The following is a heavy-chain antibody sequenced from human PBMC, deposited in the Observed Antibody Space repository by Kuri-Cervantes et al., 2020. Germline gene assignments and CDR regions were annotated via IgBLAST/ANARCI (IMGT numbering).Heavy chain of an antibody. J-gene: IGHJ6*02. D-gene: IGHD2-15*01. V-gene: IGHV3-48*02. CDR1: GLTFDDYA. CDR2: ISSSSSTI. Sequence: GESLKISCAASGLTFDDYAMHWVRQAPGKGLEWVSYISSSSSTIYYADSVKGRFTISRDNAKNSLYLQMNSLRDEDTAVYYCARACSGGSCYSYYYYGMDVWGRGTTVTVSS. CDR3: ARACSGGSCYSYYYYGMDV.